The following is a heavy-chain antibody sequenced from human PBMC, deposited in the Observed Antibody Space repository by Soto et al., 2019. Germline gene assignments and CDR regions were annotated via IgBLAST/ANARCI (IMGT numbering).Heavy chain of an antibody. Sequence: EVQLVESGGGLVQPGGSLRLSCAASGFTFSSYWMSWVRQAPGKGLEWVANIKQDGSEKYYVDSVKGRFTISRDNAKNSLYLQMNSLRAEDTAVYYCARSGYSSGWYARVGFYFDYWGQGTLVTVSS. CDR3: ARSGYSSGWYARVGFYFDY. J-gene: IGHJ4*02. CDR1: GFTFSSYW. V-gene: IGHV3-7*03. D-gene: IGHD6-19*01. CDR2: IKQDGSEK.